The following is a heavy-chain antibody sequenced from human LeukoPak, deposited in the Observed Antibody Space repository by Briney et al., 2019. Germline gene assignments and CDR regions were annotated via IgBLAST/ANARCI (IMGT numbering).Heavy chain of an antibody. CDR2: IIPIFGTA. Sequence: SVKVSCKASGGTFSSYAISWVRQAPGQGLEWMGGIIPIFGTANYAQKFQGRVTITTDESTSTAYMELSSLRSEDTAVYYCARLLSGSPGGFDYWGQGTLVTVSS. CDR3: ARLLSGSPGGFDY. J-gene: IGHJ4*02. V-gene: IGHV1-69*05. CDR1: GGTFSSYA. D-gene: IGHD6-19*01.